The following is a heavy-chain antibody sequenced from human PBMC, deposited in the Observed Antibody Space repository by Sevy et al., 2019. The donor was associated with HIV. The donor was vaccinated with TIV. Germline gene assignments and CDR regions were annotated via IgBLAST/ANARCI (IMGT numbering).Heavy chain of an antibody. CDR3: TTDLAAAGTPLDY. V-gene: IGHV3-15*01. CDR2: IKSKTDGGTT. Sequence: GGSLRLSCAASGFTFSNAWMSWVRQAPGKGLEWVGSIKSKTDGGTTDYAAPVKGRFTISRDDSKNTLYLQMNSLKTEDTAVYYCTTDLAAAGTPLDYWGQGTLVTVSS. D-gene: IGHD6-13*01. J-gene: IGHJ4*02. CDR1: GFTFSNAW.